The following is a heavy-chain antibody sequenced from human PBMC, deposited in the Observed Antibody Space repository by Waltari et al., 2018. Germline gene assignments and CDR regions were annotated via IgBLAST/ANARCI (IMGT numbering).Heavy chain of an antibody. V-gene: IGHV3-74*01. CDR1: GFTFTNYW. Sequence: EVQLVESGGGLVQPGGSLRLSCTASGFTFTNYWMHWVRQAPGKGLVCVSRINSDATTTNYADSVKGRFTISRDNAKNTVSLQMNSLTVEDTAVYYCSANFQHWGQGTLVTVSS. CDR2: INSDATTT. J-gene: IGHJ1*01. D-gene: IGHD6-25*01. CDR3: SANFQH.